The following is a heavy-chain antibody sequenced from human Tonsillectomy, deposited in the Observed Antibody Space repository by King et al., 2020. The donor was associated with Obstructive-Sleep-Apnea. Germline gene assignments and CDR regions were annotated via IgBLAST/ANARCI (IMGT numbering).Heavy chain of an antibody. Sequence: VQLVESGGGVVQPGGSLILSCAASGFSFSTYGMHWVRQAPGKGLEWVAFIGYDGNKKYYVDSVKGRFTISRDNSKNMLYLQMNSPRVEDTAVYYCAKDGTTVVESPYFDYWGQGTLVTVSS. V-gene: IGHV3-30*02. J-gene: IGHJ4*02. D-gene: IGHD4-23*01. CDR1: GFSFSTYG. CDR3: AKDGTTVVESPYFDY. CDR2: IGYDGNKK.